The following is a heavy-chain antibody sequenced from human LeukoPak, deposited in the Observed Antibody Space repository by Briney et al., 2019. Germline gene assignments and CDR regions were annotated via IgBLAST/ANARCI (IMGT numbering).Heavy chain of an antibody. CDR3: ARMPRGSGWHFDY. CDR2: IYHSGST. V-gene: IGHV4-30-2*01. CDR1: GGSISSGGYY. Sequence: PSETLSLTCTVSGGSISSGGYYWSWIRQPPGKGLEWIGYIYHSGSTYYNPSLRSRATISIDTSKNQFSLKLSSVTAADTAVYYCARMPRGSGWHFDYWGEGALVAVSS. D-gene: IGHD6-19*01. J-gene: IGHJ4*02.